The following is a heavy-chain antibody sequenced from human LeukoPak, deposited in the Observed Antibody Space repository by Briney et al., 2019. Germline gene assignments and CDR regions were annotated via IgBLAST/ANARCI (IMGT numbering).Heavy chain of an antibody. Sequence: SETLSLTRTDSGGSISSYYWSWIRQPPGKGLEWIGYIYYSGSTNYNPSLKSRVTISVDTSKNQFSLKLSSVTAADTAVYYCARDAAAAGIDDYYGMDVWGQGTTVTVSS. V-gene: IGHV4-59*01. CDR2: IYYSGST. J-gene: IGHJ6*02. CDR3: ARDAAAAGIDDYYGMDV. CDR1: GGSISSYY. D-gene: IGHD6-13*01.